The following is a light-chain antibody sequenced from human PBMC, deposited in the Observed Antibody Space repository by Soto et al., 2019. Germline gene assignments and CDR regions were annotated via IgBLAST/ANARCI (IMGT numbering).Light chain of an antibody. V-gene: IGKV1-5*03. J-gene: IGKJ1*01. CDR3: LQHNSYPRT. CDR1: QTISSW. Sequence: DIQMTQSPSTLSASVGDRVTITCRASQTISSWLAWYQQKPGKAPKLLIYKASTSESGVPSRFSGSGSGTEFPLTISSLQPEDFATYYCLQHNSYPRTFGQGTKVDI. CDR2: KAS.